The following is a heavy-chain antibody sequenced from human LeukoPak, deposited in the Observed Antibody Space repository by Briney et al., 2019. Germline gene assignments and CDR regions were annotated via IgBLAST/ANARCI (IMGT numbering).Heavy chain of an antibody. CDR1: GYSISSGYY. Sequence: SETLSLTCTVSGYSISSGYYWGWIRQPPGKGLEWIGSIYYSGTTYYNASLKSRVTISVDTSKNQFSLKLSSVTAADTAVYYCARFGSSSPSEDWFDPWGQGTLVTVSS. J-gene: IGHJ5*02. CDR2: IYYSGTT. D-gene: IGHD6-6*01. CDR3: ARFGSSSPSEDWFDP. V-gene: IGHV4-38-2*02.